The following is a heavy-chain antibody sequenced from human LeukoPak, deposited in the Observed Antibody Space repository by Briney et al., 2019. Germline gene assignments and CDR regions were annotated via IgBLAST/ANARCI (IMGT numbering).Heavy chain of an antibody. V-gene: IGHV5-51*01. CDR3: ASLRSYSDAFDL. J-gene: IGHJ3*01. CDR2: IYPGDSDT. Sequence: PGESLKISCKGSGYSFTSYWIGWVRQMPGKGLEWMGIIYPGDSDTRYSPSFQGQVTISADKSISTAYLQWSSLRASDTAIFFCASLRSYSDAFDLWGQRTMVTVSS. CDR1: GYSFTSYW. D-gene: IGHD2-21*01.